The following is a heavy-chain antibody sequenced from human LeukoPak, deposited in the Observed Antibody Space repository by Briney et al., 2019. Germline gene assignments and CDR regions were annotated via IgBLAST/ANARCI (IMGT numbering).Heavy chain of an antibody. CDR3: EKDILGDSSGYTFDY. CDR2: FSISDGRT. J-gene: IGHJ4*02. V-gene: IGHV3-43D*04. D-gene: IGHD3-22*01. CDR1: GFTFTNYA. Sequence: GGSLRLSCAASGFTFTNYAMSWVRQAPGKGLEYISTFSISDGRTYYADSVKGRFTISRDNSKNSLYLQMNSLRAEDTALYYCEKDILGDSSGYTFDYWGQGTLVTVSS.